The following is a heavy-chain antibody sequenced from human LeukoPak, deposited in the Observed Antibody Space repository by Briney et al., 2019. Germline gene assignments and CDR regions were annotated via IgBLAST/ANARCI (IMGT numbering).Heavy chain of an antibody. J-gene: IGHJ4*02. CDR3: ARDRGRVVAATYYFDY. D-gene: IGHD2-15*01. CDR2: ISSSGSTI. Sequence: PGGSLRLSCAASGFTFSDYYMSWIRQAPGKGLEWVSYISSSGSTIYYADSVKGRFTISRDNAKNSLYLQMNSLRAEGTAVYYCARDRGRVVAATYYFDYWGQGTLVTVSS. CDR1: GFTFSDYY. V-gene: IGHV3-11*01.